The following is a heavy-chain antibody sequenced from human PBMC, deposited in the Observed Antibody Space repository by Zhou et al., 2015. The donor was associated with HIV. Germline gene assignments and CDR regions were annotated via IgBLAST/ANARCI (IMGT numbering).Heavy chain of an antibody. D-gene: IGHD3-10*01. J-gene: IGHJ6*02. CDR2: IVVGSGNT. CDR3: AADRGKYYYGSGSSPKYYHYGIDV. Sequence: QRQLVQSGPEVKKPGTSVKVSCKASGFIFSGSSVQWVRQARGQRLEWIGKIVVGSGNTNYAQKFQERVTITRDMSTSATYMELSSLRSEDTAVYYCAADRGKYYYGSGSSPKYYHYGIDVWGQGTTVTVSS. CDR1: GFIFSGSS. V-gene: IGHV1-58*01.